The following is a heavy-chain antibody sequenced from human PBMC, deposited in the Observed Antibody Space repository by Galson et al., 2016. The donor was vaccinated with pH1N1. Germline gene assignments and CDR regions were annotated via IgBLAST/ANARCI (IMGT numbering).Heavy chain of an antibody. Sequence: SLRLSCAASGFTFSNAWMSWVRQAPGKGLEWVGRIKSKTDGGTTDYAAPVKGRFTISRDDSKNTLFLQMNSLKTEDTAMYYCTTDLSSLNDGGSSGWVVDFWGQGALVTVSS. CDR3: TTDLSSLNDGGSSGWVVDF. J-gene: IGHJ4*02. CDR2: IKSKTDGGTT. V-gene: IGHV3-15*01. D-gene: IGHD6-19*01. CDR1: GFTFSNAW.